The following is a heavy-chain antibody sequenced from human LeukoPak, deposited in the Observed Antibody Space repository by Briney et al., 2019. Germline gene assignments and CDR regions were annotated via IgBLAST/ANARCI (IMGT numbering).Heavy chain of an antibody. CDR1: GGSISSYY. J-gene: IGHJ5*02. D-gene: IGHD2-15*01. Sequence: SETLSLTCTVSGGSISSYYRSWIRQPPGKGLEWIGYIYYSGSTNYNPSLKSRVTISVDTSKNQFSLKLSSVTAADTAVYYCARGRIGYCSGGSCYSHWFDPWGQGTLVTVSS. V-gene: IGHV4-59*01. CDR3: ARGRIGYCSGGSCYSHWFDP. CDR2: IYYSGST.